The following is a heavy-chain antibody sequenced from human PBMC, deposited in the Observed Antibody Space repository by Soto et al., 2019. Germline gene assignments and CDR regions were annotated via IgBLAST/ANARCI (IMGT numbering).Heavy chain of an antibody. D-gene: IGHD3-22*01. J-gene: IGHJ3*02. CDR3: AKAYDSSGYYSPGI. Sequence: GGSLRLSCAASGFTFKESAMNWVRQAPGKGLEWVSAISGSGGSTYYADSVRGRFTISRDNSKNTLYLQMNSLRAEDTAVYYCAKAYDSSGYYSPGIWGQGTMVTVSS. V-gene: IGHV3-23*01. CDR1: GFTFKESA. CDR2: ISGSGGST.